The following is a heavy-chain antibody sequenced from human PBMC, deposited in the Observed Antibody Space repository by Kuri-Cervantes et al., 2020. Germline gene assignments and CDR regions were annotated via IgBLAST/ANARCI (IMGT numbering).Heavy chain of an antibody. CDR3: ARGEEYMDV. CDR2: IKQDGSEK. Sequence: LSLTCAASGFTFSSYWMSWVRQAPRKGLEWVANIKQDGSEKYYVDSVKGRFTISRDNAKNSLYLQMNSLRAEDTAVYYCARGEEYMDVWGKGTTVTVSS. V-gene: IGHV3-7*01. CDR1: GFTFSSYW. J-gene: IGHJ6*03. D-gene: IGHD1-26*01.